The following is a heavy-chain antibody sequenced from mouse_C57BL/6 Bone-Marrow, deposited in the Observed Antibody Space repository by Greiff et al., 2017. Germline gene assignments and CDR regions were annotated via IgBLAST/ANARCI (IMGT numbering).Heavy chain of an antibody. Sequence: DVKLVESGPGLAKPSQTLSLTCSVTGYSITSDYWNWIRKFPGNKLEYMGYISYSGSTYYNPSLKSRISITRDTSKNQYYLQLNSVTTEDTATYYGERYYYGSSYVWYVGVWGTGTTVTVSS. J-gene: IGHJ1*03. CDR3: ERYYYGSSYVWYVGV. V-gene: IGHV3-8*01. CDR2: ISYSGST. D-gene: IGHD1-1*01. CDR1: GYSITSDY.